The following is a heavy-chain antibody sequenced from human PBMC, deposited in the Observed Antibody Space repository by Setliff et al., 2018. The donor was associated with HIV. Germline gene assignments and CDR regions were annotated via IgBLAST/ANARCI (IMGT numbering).Heavy chain of an antibody. D-gene: IGHD5-18*01. CDR3: AREMDGYSDY. V-gene: IGHV4-59*02. CDR1: DGSVSGYY. J-gene: IGHJ4*02. CDR2: IYYSGST. Sequence: SETLSLTCTVSDGSVSGYYWAWIRQPPGKGLEWIGYIYYSGSTNYNPSRKSRVTISVDTSKNQFSLKLNSVTAADTAVYYCAREMDGYSDYWGQGTLVTVSS.